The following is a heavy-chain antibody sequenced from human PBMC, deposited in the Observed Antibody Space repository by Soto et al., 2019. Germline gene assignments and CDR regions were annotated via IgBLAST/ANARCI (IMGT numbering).Heavy chain of an antibody. CDR2: IYPGDSDT. J-gene: IGHJ4*02. D-gene: IGHD2-21*01. CDR1: GYSFTTYW. Sequence: GESLKISCKASGYSFTTYWIGWVRQMPGKGLEWMGIIYPGDSDTRYSPSFQGQVTISADKSISTAYLQWSSLKASDSAMFYCARKDIAGDSVDFWGQGTLVTVSS. V-gene: IGHV5-51*01. CDR3: ARKDIAGDSVDF.